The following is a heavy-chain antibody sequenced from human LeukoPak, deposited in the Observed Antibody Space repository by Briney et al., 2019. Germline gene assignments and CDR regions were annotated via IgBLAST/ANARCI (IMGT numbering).Heavy chain of an antibody. Sequence: PGGSLRLSCAASGFTLSNFAMTWVRQAPGKGLEWVSVISVSGGSTYYADSVKGRFTISRDNSKNTLYLQMNSLRAEDTAVYYCAKSQQLVPRYFQHWGQGTLVTVSS. CDR1: GFTLSNFA. D-gene: IGHD6-13*01. CDR2: ISVSGGST. CDR3: AKSQQLVPRYFQH. J-gene: IGHJ1*01. V-gene: IGHV3-23*01.